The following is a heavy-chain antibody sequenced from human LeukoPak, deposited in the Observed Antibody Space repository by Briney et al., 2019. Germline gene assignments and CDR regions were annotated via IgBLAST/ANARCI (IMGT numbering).Heavy chain of an antibody. CDR3: ARDDGDYSALYYGMDV. Sequence: GGSLRLSCAASGFTFSSYSMNWVRQAPGKGLEWVSSISSSSSYIYCADSVKGRFTISRDNAKNSLYLQMNSLRAEDTAVYYCARDDGDYSALYYGMDVWGQGTTVTVSS. J-gene: IGHJ6*02. D-gene: IGHD4-17*01. CDR1: GFTFSSYS. CDR2: ISSSSSYI. V-gene: IGHV3-21*01.